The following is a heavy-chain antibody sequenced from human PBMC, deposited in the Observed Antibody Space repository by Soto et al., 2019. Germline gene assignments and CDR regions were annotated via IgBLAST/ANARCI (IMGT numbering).Heavy chain of an antibody. V-gene: IGHV3-23*01. Sequence: EVQLLESGGGLVQPGGSLRLSCAASGFTFSGYAMSWVRQAPGKGLEWVSAIRRSGGRTFYTDSVEGRFTISRDDSKNTLYLQMDSLRAEDTAVYHCAKNRGSGNPFYYDMDVWGQGTTVTVSS. D-gene: IGHD3-10*01. CDR2: IRRSGGRT. J-gene: IGHJ6*02. CDR3: AKNRGSGNPFYYDMDV. CDR1: GFTFSGYA.